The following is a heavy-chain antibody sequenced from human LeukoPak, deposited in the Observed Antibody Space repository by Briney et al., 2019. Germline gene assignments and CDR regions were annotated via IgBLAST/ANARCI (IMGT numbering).Heavy chain of an antibody. D-gene: IGHD2-2*01. J-gene: IGHJ4*02. CDR3: ARSWERDIVVVPAAPRFDY. Sequence: ASVKVSCKASGYSFTTYGMNLVPQAPGQGLEWMGWFNTYTGNPTYAQGFTGRFVFSMDTSASTAYLQISSLKAEDMAMYYCARSWERDIVVVPAAPRFDYWGQGTLVTVSS. CDR1: GYSFTTYG. CDR2: FNTYTGNP. V-gene: IGHV7-81*01.